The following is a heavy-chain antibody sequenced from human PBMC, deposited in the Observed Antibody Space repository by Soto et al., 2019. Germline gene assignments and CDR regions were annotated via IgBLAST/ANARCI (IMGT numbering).Heavy chain of an antibody. D-gene: IGHD2-15*01. Sequence: EVQLVESAGGLVKPGGSLRLSCVASGFSFNEAWMNWVRQAPGEGLEWGGRIKTSAGGGATDYAAPVQGRFTISRDDSKNALYLHMNSLRTDDTAIYYCTTGSVEGIWCQGPTVTVSS. CDR2: IKTSAGGGAT. CDR1: GFSFNEAW. CDR3: TTGSVEGI. V-gene: IGHV3-15*07. J-gene: IGHJ6*02.